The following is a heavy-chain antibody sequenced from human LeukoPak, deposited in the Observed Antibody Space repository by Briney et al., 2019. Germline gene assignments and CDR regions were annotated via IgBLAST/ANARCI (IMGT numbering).Heavy chain of an antibody. V-gene: IGHV1-8*01. D-gene: IGHD2-21*02. CDR3: ARGIVVVTAMSYYYYMDV. J-gene: IGHJ6*03. CDR1: GYTFTSYD. CDR2: MNPSSGNT. Sequence: ASVKVSCKASGYTFTSYDINWVRQATGQGLEWMGWMNPSSGNTGYAQKFQGRVTMTRNTSISTAYMELSSLRSEDTAVYYCARGIVVVTAMSYYYYMDVWGKGTTVTVSS.